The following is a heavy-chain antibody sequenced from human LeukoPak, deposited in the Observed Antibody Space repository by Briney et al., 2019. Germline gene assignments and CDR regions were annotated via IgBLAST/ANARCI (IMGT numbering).Heavy chain of an antibody. CDR1: GGSISSHNYY. V-gene: IGHV4-30-4*08. J-gene: IGHJ4*02. CDR2: IYYSGST. D-gene: IGHD3-3*01. CDR3: ARAKGTYYDFWSGYYTDY. Sequence: PSETLSLTCTVSGGSISSHNYYWGWIRQPPGKGLEWIGYIYYSGSTYYNPSLKSRVTISVDTSKNQFSLKLSSVTAADTAVYYCARAKGTYYDFWSGYYTDYWGQGTLVTVSS.